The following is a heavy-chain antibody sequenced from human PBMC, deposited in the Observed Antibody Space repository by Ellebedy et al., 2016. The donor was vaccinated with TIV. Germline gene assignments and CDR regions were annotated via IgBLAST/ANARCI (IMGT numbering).Heavy chain of an antibody. Sequence: MPSETLSLTCTVSGGSISSYYWSWIRQPPGKGLEWIGDIYYSGSTNYNPSLKSRVTISVDTSKNQFSLKLSSVPAADTAVYYCARHLGLAADVDHWGQGTLVTVSS. CDR2: IYYSGST. D-gene: IGHD6-13*01. J-gene: IGHJ4*02. V-gene: IGHV4-59*08. CDR3: ARHLGLAADVDH. CDR1: GGSISSYY.